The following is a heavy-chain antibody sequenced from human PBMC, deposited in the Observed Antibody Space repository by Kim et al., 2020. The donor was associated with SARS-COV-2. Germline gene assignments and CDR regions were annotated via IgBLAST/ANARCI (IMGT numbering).Heavy chain of an antibody. CDR3: ARVSWIGSSSPIYYFDY. J-gene: IGHJ4*02. CDR2: IYYSGST. CDR1: GGSISSSSYY. D-gene: IGHD6-6*01. V-gene: IGHV4-39*07. Sequence: SETLSLTCTVSGGSISSSSYYWGWIRQPPGKGLEWIGSIYYSGSTYYNPSLKSRVTISVDTSKNQFSLKLSSVTAADTAVYYCARVSWIGSSSPIYYFDYWGQGTLVTVSS.